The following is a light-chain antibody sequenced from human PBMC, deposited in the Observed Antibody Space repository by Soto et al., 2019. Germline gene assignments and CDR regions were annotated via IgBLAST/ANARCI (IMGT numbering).Light chain of an antibody. CDR2: TTS. J-gene: IGKJ2*01. CDR3: QQSFTTPYT. Sequence: DIQMTQSPSSLSASVGDRVTITCRASQTIAMYVNWFQQKPGKAPKPLIYTTSSLQSGVPPRFSGSGSETDITLTISRLQPEDSATYYCQQSFTTPYTFGQGTKVDIK. CDR1: QTIAMY. V-gene: IGKV1-39*01.